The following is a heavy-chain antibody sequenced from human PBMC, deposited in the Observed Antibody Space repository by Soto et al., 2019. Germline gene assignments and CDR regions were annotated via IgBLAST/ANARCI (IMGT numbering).Heavy chain of an antibody. CDR1: GGSISGYY. CDR3: ARDTSAENWRARLDS. CDR2: VFANGDT. V-gene: IGHV4-59*01. Sequence: QVQLQESGPGLLKPSETLSLTCTVSGGSISGYYWSWIRQTPGKGLEWIGYVFANGDTTYSPSLESRVTMLVDTSKNEFSLTLTSMTAADTAVYYCARDTSAENWRARLDSWGQGSLVSVSS. J-gene: IGHJ5*01. D-gene: IGHD1-1*01.